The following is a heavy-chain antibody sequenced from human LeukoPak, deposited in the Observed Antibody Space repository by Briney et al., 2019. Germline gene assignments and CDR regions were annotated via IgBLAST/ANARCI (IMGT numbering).Heavy chain of an antibody. J-gene: IGHJ3*02. V-gene: IGHV1-2*06. D-gene: IGHD3-22*01. CDR1: GYTFTGYY. CDR2: ISPNSGGT. CDR3: ASDYDSTPGAFDI. Sequence: ASVKVSCKASGYTFTGYYMHWVRQAPGQGLEWMGRISPNSGGTNYAQKFQGRVTMTRDTSISTAYMELSRLRSDDTAVYYCASDYDSTPGAFDIWGQGTMVTVSS.